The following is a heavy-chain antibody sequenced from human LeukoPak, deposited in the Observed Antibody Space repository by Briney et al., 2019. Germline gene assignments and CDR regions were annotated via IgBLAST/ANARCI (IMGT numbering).Heavy chain of an antibody. J-gene: IGHJ5*02. Sequence: SQTLSLTCTVSGGSISSGDYYWSWIRQPPGKGLEWIGYIYYSGSTYYNPSLKSRVTISVDTSKNQFSLKLSSVTAADTAVYYCAGTQDIVVVPAAMPPVDPWGQGTLVTVSS. V-gene: IGHV4-30-4*01. CDR3: AGTQDIVVVPAAMPPVDP. D-gene: IGHD2-2*01. CDR1: GGSISSGDYY. CDR2: IYYSGST.